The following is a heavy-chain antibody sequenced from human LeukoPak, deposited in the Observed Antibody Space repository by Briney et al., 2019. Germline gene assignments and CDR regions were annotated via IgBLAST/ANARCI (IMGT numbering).Heavy chain of an antibody. CDR1: GGSISSSSYY. D-gene: IGHD3-10*01. CDR2: IYYSGST. J-gene: IGHJ6*02. V-gene: IGHV4-39*07. Sequence: SETLSLTCTVSGGSISSSSYYWGWIRQPPGKGLEWIGSIYYSGSTYYNPSLKSRVTISVDTSKNQFSLKLGSVTAADTAAYYCARVITMVRGVIVGRMDVWGQGTTVTVSS. CDR3: ARVITMVRGVIVGRMDV.